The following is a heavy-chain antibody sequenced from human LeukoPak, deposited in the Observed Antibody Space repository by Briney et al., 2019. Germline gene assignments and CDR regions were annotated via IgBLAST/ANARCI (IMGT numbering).Heavy chain of an antibody. J-gene: IGHJ4*02. Sequence: ETLSLTCTVSGGSISSYYWSWIRQPPGKGLEWVANIKEDGTEEYYVDSVKGRFTISRGNAKISLYLQMNSLRAEDTAVYYCARLLAYGSGAEAFDYWGQGALVTVSS. CDR3: ARLLAYGSGAEAFDY. D-gene: IGHD3-10*01. V-gene: IGHV3-7*01. CDR2: IKEDGTEE. CDR1: GGSISSYY.